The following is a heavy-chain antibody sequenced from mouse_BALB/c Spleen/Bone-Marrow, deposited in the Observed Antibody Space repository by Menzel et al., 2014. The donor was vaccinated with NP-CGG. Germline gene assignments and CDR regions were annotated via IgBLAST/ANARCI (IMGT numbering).Heavy chain of an antibody. J-gene: IGHJ2*01. V-gene: IGHV1-4*02. D-gene: IGHD1-2*01. CDR3: ARSTTAGY. Sequence: VQLQQSAAELARPGASVKMSCKASGYTFTSYTMHWVKQRPGQGLEWIGYINPSSGYTEYNQKFKDKTTLTADKSSSTAYMQLSSLTSEDSAVYYCARSTTAGYWGQGTTLTVSS. CDR1: GYTFTSYT. CDR2: INPSSGYT.